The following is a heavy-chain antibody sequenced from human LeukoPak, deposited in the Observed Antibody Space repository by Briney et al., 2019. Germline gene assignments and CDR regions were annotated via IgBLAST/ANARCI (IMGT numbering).Heavy chain of an antibody. Sequence: SETLSLTCTVSGGSISSYYWSWIRQPPGKGLEWIGYIYYSGSTNYNPSLKSRVTISVDTSKNQFSLKLGSVTAADTAVYYCARHGGSGRGRSAAFDIWGQGTMVTVSS. V-gene: IGHV4-59*08. CDR2: IYYSGST. J-gene: IGHJ3*02. D-gene: IGHD3-10*01. CDR3: ARHGGSGRGRSAAFDI. CDR1: GGSISSYY.